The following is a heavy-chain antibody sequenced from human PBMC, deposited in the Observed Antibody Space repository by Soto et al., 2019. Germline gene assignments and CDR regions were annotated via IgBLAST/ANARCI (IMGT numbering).Heavy chain of an antibody. D-gene: IGHD3-10*01. CDR1: GGTFSTYG. V-gene: IGHV1-69*01. Sequence: QVQLVQSGAEVKKPGSSVKVSCKASGGTFSTYGIRWVRQAPGQGLEWMGGIIPIFGTANYAQKFQSRVTITADESRSTAYMKLSSLRSEDTAVYYRARSGKEYGSESYEYYFYYMDVWGKGTTVSVSS. CDR2: IIPIFGTA. CDR3: ARSGKEYGSESYEYYFYYMDV. J-gene: IGHJ6*03.